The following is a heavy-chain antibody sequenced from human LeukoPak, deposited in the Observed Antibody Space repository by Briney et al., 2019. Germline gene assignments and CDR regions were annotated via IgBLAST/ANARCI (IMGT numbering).Heavy chain of an antibody. CDR2: ISWNSGSI. CDR1: GFTFDDYA. Sequence: GGSLRLSCAASGFTFDDYAMHWVRQAPGKGLEWVSGISWNSGSIGYADSVKGRFTISRDNAKNSLYLQMSSLRAEDTALYYCAKDKSRGGKGYYCGMDVWGQGTTVTVSS. CDR3: AKDKSRGGKGYYCGMDV. J-gene: IGHJ6*02. D-gene: IGHD1-14*01. V-gene: IGHV3-9*01.